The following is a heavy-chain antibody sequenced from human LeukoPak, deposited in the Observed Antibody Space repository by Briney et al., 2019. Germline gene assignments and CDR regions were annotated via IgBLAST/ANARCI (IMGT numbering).Heavy chain of an antibody. CDR1: GFTFSSYA. CDR2: ISGSGGST. CDR3: AKALIAYYYYYMDV. Sequence: PGGSLRLSCAASGFTFSSYAMSWVRQAPGKGLEWVSAISGSGGSTYYADSVKGRFTISRDNSKNTLYLQMNSLRAEDTAVYYCAKALIAYYYYYMDVCGNGTTVTVSS. V-gene: IGHV3-23*01. J-gene: IGHJ6*03. D-gene: IGHD2-21*01.